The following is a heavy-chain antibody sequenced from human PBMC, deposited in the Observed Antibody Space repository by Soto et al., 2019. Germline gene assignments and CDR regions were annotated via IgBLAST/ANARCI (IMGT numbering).Heavy chain of an antibody. CDR3: AREGRPHKDYYYYYYMDV. J-gene: IGHJ6*03. CDR1: GFTFSSYW. V-gene: IGHV3-7*01. CDR2: IKQDGSEK. Sequence: EVQLVESGGGLVQPGGSLRLSCAASGFTFSSYWMSWVRQAPGKGLEWVANIKQDGSEKYYVDSVKGRFTISRDNAKNSLYLQMNSLRAEDTAVYYCAREGRPHKDYYYYYYMDVWGKGTTVTVSS.